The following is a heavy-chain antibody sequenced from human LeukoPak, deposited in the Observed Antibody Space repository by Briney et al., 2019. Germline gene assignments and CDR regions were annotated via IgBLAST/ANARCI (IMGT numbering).Heavy chain of an antibody. CDR2: INPSGGST. D-gene: IGHD4-23*01. CDR1: GYTFTGYY. J-gene: IGHJ4*02. Sequence: ASVKVSCKASGYTFTGYYMHWVRQAPGQGLEWMGIINPSGGSTSYAQKFQGRVTMTRDTSTSTVYMELSSLRSEDTAVYYCARGRNVRWYSYYFDYWGQGTLVTVSS. CDR3: ARGRNVRWYSYYFDY. V-gene: IGHV1-46*01.